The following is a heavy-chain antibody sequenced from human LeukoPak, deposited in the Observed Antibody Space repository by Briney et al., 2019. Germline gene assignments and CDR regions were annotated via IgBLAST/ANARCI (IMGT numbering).Heavy chain of an antibody. CDR1: GFTFSGYA. D-gene: IGHD6-6*01. V-gene: IGHV3-30-3*01. J-gene: IGHJ4*02. Sequence: PGWSLRLSCAPSGFTFSGYAMHWVRQAPGKGLEWVALISYDGGSNKYYADSVKGRFTIPRDNSKNTLCLQMNSLRAEDTAVYYCAREERGHLVGYWGQGTLVTVSS. CDR3: AREERGHLVGY. CDR2: ISYDGGSNK.